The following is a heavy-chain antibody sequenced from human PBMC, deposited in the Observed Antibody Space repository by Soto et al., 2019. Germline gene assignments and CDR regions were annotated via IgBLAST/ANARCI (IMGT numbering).Heavy chain of an antibody. CDR3: ARGQREEQWLGSYYYYGMDV. CDR1: GYTFTSYD. V-gene: IGHV1-8*01. CDR2: MNPNSGNT. J-gene: IGHJ6*02. Sequence: QVQLVQSGAEVKKPGASVKVSCKASGYTFTSYDINWVRQATGQGLEWMGWMNPNSGNTGYAQKFQGRVTMTRNTSVSTAYRELSSLRSEDTAVYYCARGQREEQWLGSYYYYGMDVWGQGTTVTVSS. D-gene: IGHD6-19*01.